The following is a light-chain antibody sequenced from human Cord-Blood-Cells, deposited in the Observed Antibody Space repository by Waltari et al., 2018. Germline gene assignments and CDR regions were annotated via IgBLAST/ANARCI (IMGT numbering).Light chain of an antibody. J-gene: IGKJ4*01. Sequence: EMVLTQSPATLSLSPGARATLSCRARQSVSSYLVWYQQKPGQAPRLLIYDASNRDTRIPAMLSGSASGTDFTLTISSIEPEDFAVYYCQQRSNWLTFGGGTTVEIK. CDR1: QSVSSY. CDR2: DAS. V-gene: IGKV3-11*01. CDR3: QQRSNWLT.